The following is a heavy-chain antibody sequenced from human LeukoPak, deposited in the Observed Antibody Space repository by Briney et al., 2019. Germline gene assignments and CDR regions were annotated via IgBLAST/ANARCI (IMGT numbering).Heavy chain of an antibody. CDR1: GGSFSGCY. J-gene: IGHJ3*02. CDR3: ARVSCSGGSCYLLRHAFDI. V-gene: IGHV4-34*01. Sequence: SETLSLTCAVYGGSFSGCYWSWIRQPPGKGLEWIGEINHSGSTNYNPSLKSRVTISVDTSKNQFSLKLSSVIAADTAVYYCARVSCSGGSCYLLRHAFDIWGQGTMVTVSS. D-gene: IGHD2-15*01. CDR2: INHSGST.